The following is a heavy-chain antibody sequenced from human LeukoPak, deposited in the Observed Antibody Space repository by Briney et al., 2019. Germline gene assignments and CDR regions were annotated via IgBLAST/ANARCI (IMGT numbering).Heavy chain of an antibody. CDR2: THSSGST. CDR3: ARGYCGGDCYSGSKYYFDY. D-gene: IGHD2-21*02. V-gene: IGHV4-4*07. CDR1: GGPISSYY. Sequence: SETLSLTCTVSGGPISSYYWSWIRQPAGKGLEWIWRTHSSGSTNYNPSLQSRVTMSVDTSTSQFSLNLTSVTAADTAVYYCARGYCGGDCYSGSKYYFDYWGQGTLVTVSS. J-gene: IGHJ4*02.